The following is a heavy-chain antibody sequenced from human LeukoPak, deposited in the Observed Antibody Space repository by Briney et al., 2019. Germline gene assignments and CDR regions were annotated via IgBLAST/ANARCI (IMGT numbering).Heavy chain of an antibody. J-gene: IGHJ4*02. V-gene: IGHV3-49*04. CDR1: GFTFGDYA. Sequence: GGSLRLSCTASGFTFGDYAMSWVRQAPGEGLEWVGFIRSKAYGGTTEYAASVKGRFTISSDDSKSIAYLQMNSLKTEDTAVYYCTRDVYDFWSGYYQFFDYWGQGTLVTVSS. CDR3: TRDVYDFWSGYYQFFDY. CDR2: IRSKAYGGTT. D-gene: IGHD3-3*01.